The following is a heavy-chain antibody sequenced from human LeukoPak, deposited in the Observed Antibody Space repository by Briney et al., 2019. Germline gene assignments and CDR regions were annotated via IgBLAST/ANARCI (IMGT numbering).Heavy chain of an antibody. CDR3: ARGGYSSGWYYAFDI. CDR1: GGTFSSYA. Sequence: SVKVSCKASGGTFSSYAISWVRQAPGQGLEWMGGIIPIFGTANYAQKFQGRVTITADESTSTAYMELRSLRSEDTAVYYCARGGYSSGWYYAFDIWGQGTMVTVSS. D-gene: IGHD6-19*01. J-gene: IGHJ3*02. V-gene: IGHV1-69*13. CDR2: IIPIFGTA.